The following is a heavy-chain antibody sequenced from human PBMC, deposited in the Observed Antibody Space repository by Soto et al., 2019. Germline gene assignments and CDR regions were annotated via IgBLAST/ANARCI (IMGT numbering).Heavy chain of an antibody. V-gene: IGHV5-51*01. CDR1: GYSFASYW. CDR2: IYPGDSDT. D-gene: IGHD6-6*01. Sequence: GESLKISCQGSGYSFASYWIGWVRQVPGKDLEWMGIIYPGDSDTRYSPSFQGQVTISADKSLRTAYLQWTSLKASDTALYYCARTRSFTLGFYYDGMDVWGQGTTVTVSS. CDR3: ARTRSFTLGFYYDGMDV. J-gene: IGHJ6*02.